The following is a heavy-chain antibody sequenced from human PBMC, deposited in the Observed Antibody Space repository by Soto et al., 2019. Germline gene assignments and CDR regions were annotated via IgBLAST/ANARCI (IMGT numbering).Heavy chain of an antibody. J-gene: IGHJ5*02. D-gene: IGHD4-17*01. CDR3: AKDGHYGDPPDH. CDR1: GFTMRSYG. Sequence: QVRLVESGGGVVQPGRSLTLSCVVSGFTMRSYGMYWVRQAPGKGLEWVAVISYDGSEKNYVDSVKGRFTVSRVESKKTLYLQMNSLRPEDTATYYCAKDGHYGDPPDHWGQGTLVTVSS. CDR2: ISYDGSEK. V-gene: IGHV3-30*18.